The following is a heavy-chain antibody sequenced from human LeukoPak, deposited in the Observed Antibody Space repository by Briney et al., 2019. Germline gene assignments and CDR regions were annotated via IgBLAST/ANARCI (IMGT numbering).Heavy chain of an antibody. CDR1: GYTFTSYG. J-gene: IGHJ4*02. CDR2: ISAYNGNT. CDR3: ARDSAGYCSSTSCYAEDY. D-gene: IGHD2-2*01. V-gene: IGHV1-18*04. Sequence: GASVKVSCKASGYTFTSYGISWVRQAPGQGLEWMGWISAYNGNTNYAQKLQGRVTMTTDTSTSTAYMELRSLRSDDTAVYYCARDSAGYCSSTSCYAEDYWGQGTLVPVSS.